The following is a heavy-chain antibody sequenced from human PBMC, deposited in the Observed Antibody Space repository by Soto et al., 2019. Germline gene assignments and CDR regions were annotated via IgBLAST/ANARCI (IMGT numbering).Heavy chain of an antibody. CDR3: ARAFSHAFDI. V-gene: IGHV3-11*01. CDR2: ISSSGTGI. CDR1: GFTFRDYY. Sequence: GGSLRLSCAASGFTFRDYYMTWIRQAPGKGLEWVSYISSSGTGIYYADSVKGRFTISRDNAKNSLYLQMSSLRAEDTAVYYCARAFSHAFDIWGQGTMVTVSS. J-gene: IGHJ3*02.